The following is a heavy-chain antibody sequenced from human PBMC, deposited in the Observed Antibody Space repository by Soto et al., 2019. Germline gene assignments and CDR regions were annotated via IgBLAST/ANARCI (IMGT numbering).Heavy chain of an antibody. CDR1: GCSISSYY. CDR3: ARTHFDILTGYYFDY. CDR2: IYYSGST. V-gene: IGHV4-59*01. J-gene: IGHJ4*02. D-gene: IGHD3-9*01. Sequence: SETLSLTCTVSGCSISSYYWSWIRQPPGKGLEWIGYIYYSGSTNYNPSLKSRVTISVDTSKKQFSLKLTSVTAADTAVYYCARTHFDILTGYYFDYWGQGTPVTVSS.